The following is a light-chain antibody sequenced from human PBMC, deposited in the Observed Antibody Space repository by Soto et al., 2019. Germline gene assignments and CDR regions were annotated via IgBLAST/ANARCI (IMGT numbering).Light chain of an antibody. CDR1: QTVSRN. J-gene: IGKJ5*01. V-gene: IGKV3-15*01. Sequence: EVVMTQSPASLSVSPGERATLSCRASQTVSRNLAWYQQRPGQAPRLLIYDISNRATGVPARFSGSGSETEFTLTISSLQSEDFVVYYCQQYGNSPFTFGQGTRLEIK. CDR2: DIS. CDR3: QQYGNSPFT.